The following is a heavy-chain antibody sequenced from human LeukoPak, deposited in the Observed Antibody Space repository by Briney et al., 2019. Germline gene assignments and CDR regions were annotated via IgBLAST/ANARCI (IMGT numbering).Heavy chain of an antibody. J-gene: IGHJ4*02. CDR2: IIGSGGAT. V-gene: IGHV3-23*01. CDR3: AKWGDYDRLTGYYVSDY. CDR1: GFTFSDYA. D-gene: IGHD3-9*01. Sequence: GGSLRLSCAASGFTFSDYAMSWVRQAPGKGLEWVSAIIGSGGATYYADSVKGRFTISRDNSKNTLYLQMSTLRAEDTAVYFCAKWGDYDRLTGYYVSDYWGQGTPVTVSS.